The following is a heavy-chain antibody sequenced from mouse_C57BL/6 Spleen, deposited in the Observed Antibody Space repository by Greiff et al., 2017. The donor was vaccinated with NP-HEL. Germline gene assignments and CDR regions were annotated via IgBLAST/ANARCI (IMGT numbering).Heavy chain of an antibody. V-gene: IGHV1-55*01. Sequence: VQLQQPGAELVKPGASVKMSCKASGYTFTSYWITWVKQRPGQGLEWIGDIYPGSGSTNYNEKFKSKATLTVDTSSSTAYMQLSSLTSEDSAVYYCARERQLRRGGYFDYWGQGTTLTVSS. D-gene: IGHD3-2*02. J-gene: IGHJ2*01. CDR2: IYPGSGST. CDR1: GYTFTSYW. CDR3: ARERQLRRGGYFDY.